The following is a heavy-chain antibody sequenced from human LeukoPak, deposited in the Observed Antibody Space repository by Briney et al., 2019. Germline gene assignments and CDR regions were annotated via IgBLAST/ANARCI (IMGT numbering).Heavy chain of an antibody. Sequence: ASVKVSCKXSGGTFSSYAISWVRQAPGQGLEWMGRIIPIFGTANYAPKFQGRVTITTDESTSTAYMELSSLRSEDTAVYYCARVGYYDYVWGSYRPCYFDYWGQGTLVTVSS. V-gene: IGHV1-69*05. CDR2: IIPIFGTA. J-gene: IGHJ4*02. CDR1: GGTFSSYA. D-gene: IGHD3-16*02. CDR3: ARVGYYDYVWGSYRPCYFDY.